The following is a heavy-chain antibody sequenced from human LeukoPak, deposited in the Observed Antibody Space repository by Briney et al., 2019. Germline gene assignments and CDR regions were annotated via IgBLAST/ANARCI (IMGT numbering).Heavy chain of an antibody. D-gene: IGHD1-14*01. CDR1: GFTFSGSA. Sequence: GGSLRLSCVASGFTFSGSAMHWVRQASGKGLEWVGRIRGKANSYATVYAASVKGRFTISRDDSKNTAYLRMNSLKADDTAVYYCTTPVWADAFDIWGQGTMVTVSS. J-gene: IGHJ3*02. CDR3: TTPVWADAFDI. V-gene: IGHV3-73*01. CDR2: IRGKANSYAT.